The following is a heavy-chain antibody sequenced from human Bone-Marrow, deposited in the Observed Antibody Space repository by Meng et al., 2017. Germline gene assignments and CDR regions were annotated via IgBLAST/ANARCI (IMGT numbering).Heavy chain of an antibody. CDR1: GYTFTNYA. D-gene: IGHD5-24*01. V-gene: IGHV7-4-1*02. CDR3: ARTAVEANYFDY. CDR2: INTNTGNP. Sequence: ASVKVSCKASGYTFTNYAMNWVRQAPGQGLECMGWINTNTGNPTYAQGFTGRLVFSFDTSVSTAYLQINSLKPEDTAVYYCARTAVEANYFDYWGQGALVTVSS. J-gene: IGHJ4*02.